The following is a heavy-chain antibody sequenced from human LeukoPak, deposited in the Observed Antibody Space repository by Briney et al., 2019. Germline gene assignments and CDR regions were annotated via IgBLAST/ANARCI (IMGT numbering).Heavy chain of an antibody. Sequence: PPGGSLRLSCTASGFAFSSYSMHWVRQAPGKGLEWVSIISYDGSITHYADSVKGRFTISRDNSKNTLYLQMNSLRAEDTAVYYCAKDPRGIAAAGPSPYYFDYWGQGTLVTVSS. CDR1: GFAFSSYS. CDR3: AKDPRGIAAAGPSPYYFDY. CDR2: ISYDGSIT. D-gene: IGHD6-13*01. J-gene: IGHJ4*02. V-gene: IGHV3-30-3*01.